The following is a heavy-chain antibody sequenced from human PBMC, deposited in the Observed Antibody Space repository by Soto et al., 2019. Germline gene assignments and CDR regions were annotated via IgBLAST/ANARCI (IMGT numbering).Heavy chain of an antibody. CDR2: ISAYNGNT. CDR3: ARDMDGNHFDY. Sequence: ASVKVSFKTSCYTFTSYFIIVWLHSPLQGLEWMGWISAYNGNTNYAKNLQGRVTMTTDTSTSTAYMELRSLRSDDTAVYYCARDMDGNHFDYWGQGTLVTVSS. CDR1: CYTFTSYF. D-gene: IGHD3-10*01. J-gene: IGHJ4*02. V-gene: IGHV1-18*01.